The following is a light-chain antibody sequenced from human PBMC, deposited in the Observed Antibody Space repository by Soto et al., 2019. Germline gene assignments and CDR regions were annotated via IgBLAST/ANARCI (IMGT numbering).Light chain of an antibody. CDR2: GAS. Sequence: EIQMTQSPSTLSASPGERVTLSCRASQSVTSHLAWYQQKPGKAPRLLIYGASNRANGIPARFRGSGSGTEFTLTISSLQSEDFAVYYCQQYNNWLPFTFGQGTKLEIK. V-gene: IGKV3-15*01. CDR3: QQYNNWLPFT. J-gene: IGKJ5*01. CDR1: QSVTSH.